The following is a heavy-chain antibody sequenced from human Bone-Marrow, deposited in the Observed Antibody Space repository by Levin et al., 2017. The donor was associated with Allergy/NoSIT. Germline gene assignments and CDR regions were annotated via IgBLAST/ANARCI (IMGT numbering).Heavy chain of an antibody. CDR3: ASYGSGSYYNRFWFDP. CDR2: IIPIFGTA. CDR1: GGTFSSYA. J-gene: IGHJ5*02. V-gene: IGHV1-69*06. Sequence: SVKVSCKASGGTFSSYAISWVRQAPGQGLEWMGGIIPIFGTANYAQKFQGRVTITADKSTSTAYMELSSLRSEDTAVYYCASYGSGSYYNRFWFDPWGQGTLVTVSS. D-gene: IGHD3-10*01.